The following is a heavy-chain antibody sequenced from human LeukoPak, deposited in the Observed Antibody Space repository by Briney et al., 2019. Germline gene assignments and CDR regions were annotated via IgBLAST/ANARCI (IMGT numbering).Heavy chain of an antibody. CDR2: ISPNSGGT. CDR3: ARGTPSMKYYDSSGYNPDLYYFDY. D-gene: IGHD3-22*01. CDR1: GYTFTGYY. Sequence: ASVKVSCKASGYTFTGYYMHWVRQAPGQGLEWMGWISPNSGGTNYAQKFQGRVTMTRDTSISTAYMELSRLRSDDTAVYYCARGTPSMKYYDSSGYNPDLYYFDYWGQGTLVTVSS. J-gene: IGHJ4*02. V-gene: IGHV1-2*02.